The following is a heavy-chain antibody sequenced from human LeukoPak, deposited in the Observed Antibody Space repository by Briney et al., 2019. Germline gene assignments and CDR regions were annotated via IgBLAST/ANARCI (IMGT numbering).Heavy chain of an antibody. CDR3: AREDDRSFGAYDC. J-gene: IGHJ4*02. D-gene: IGHD4-17*01. CDR2: VSQYSGNA. Sequence: ASVKLSCKASNYTFTDYDITWVRQAPGQGLEWMGWVSQYSGNADYAPKFQGRVSMTTDTSTRTAYMELRSLRPDDTAVYFCAREDDRSFGAYDCWGQGTLVTVSS. V-gene: IGHV1-18*01. CDR1: NYTFTDYD.